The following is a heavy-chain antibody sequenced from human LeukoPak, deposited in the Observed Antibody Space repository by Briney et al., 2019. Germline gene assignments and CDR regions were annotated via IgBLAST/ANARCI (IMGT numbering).Heavy chain of an antibody. CDR2: IGSGGSPT. D-gene: IGHD2-21*01. CDR1: GFTFSSHS. V-gene: IGHV3-48*01. J-gene: IGHJ3*01. CDR3: AKDQRPYSPDECYCAIDA. Sequence: GGSLRLSCEASGFTFSSHSMIWVRQAPGKGLEWVSYIGSGGSPTHYAASVKGRFTISRDNVKNSLYLQLHSLTVEDTAVYYCAKDQRPYSPDECYCAIDAWGQGTLVTVSS.